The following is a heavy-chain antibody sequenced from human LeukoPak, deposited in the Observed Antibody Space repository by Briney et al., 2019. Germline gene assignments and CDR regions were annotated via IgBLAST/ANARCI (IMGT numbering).Heavy chain of an antibody. J-gene: IGHJ4*02. CDR2: ISGSGGST. V-gene: IGHV3-23*01. CDR1: GFTFSSYA. CDR3: ARDRRVRGVTNFDY. Sequence: GGSLRLSCVASGFTFSSYAMSWVRQAPGKRLEWVSGISGSGGSTDYADSVKGRFTISRDNSKNTLYLQMNSLRAEDTAIYYCARDRRVRGVTNFDYWGQGTLVTVSS. D-gene: IGHD3-10*02.